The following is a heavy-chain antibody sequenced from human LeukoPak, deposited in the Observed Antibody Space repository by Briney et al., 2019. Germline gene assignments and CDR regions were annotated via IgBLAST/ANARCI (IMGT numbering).Heavy chain of an antibody. D-gene: IGHD2-2*01. J-gene: IGHJ4*02. V-gene: IGHV3-64D*06. CDR2: ITSNGGST. Sequence: GGSLRLACSASGFTFSSYAMNWVRQAPGKGLEYVSAITSNGGSTYYADSVKGRFTISRDNSKNTLYLQMSSLRAEDTAVYYCVKGRCSGSSCYGGDYWGQGTLVTVSS. CDR3: VKGRCSGSSCYGGDY. CDR1: GFTFSSYA.